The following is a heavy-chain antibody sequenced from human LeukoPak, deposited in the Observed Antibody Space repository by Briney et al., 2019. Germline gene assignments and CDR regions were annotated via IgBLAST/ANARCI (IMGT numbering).Heavy chain of an antibody. CDR3: ARDCGASAFDI. J-gene: IGHJ3*02. D-gene: IGHD1-26*01. CDR1: GFSFSSYC. V-gene: IGHV3-33*01. Sequence: GGSLTLSCAAYGFSFSSYCMRWVRQAPGKGLEWVGDIWYDGSNKYYADSVKGPFTISRDNSKSTLYLQMNSLRAEDTAVYYFARDCGASAFDIWGQGTIVTVSS. CDR2: IWYDGSNK.